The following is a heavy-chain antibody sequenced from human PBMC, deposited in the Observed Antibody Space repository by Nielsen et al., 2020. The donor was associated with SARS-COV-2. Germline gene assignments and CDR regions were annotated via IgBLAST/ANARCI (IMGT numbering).Heavy chain of an antibody. V-gene: IGHV1-3*01. CDR3: ARADRDAPSNWFDP. Sequence: ASVKVSCKASGYTFTSYGMHWVRQAPGQRLEWMGWINAGNGDTKYSQNFQGRVTITRDTSASTAYMDLSSLRSDDTAVYYCARADRDAPSNWFDPWGQGTLVTVSS. J-gene: IGHJ5*02. D-gene: IGHD3-22*01. CDR2: INAGNGDT. CDR1: GYTFTSYG.